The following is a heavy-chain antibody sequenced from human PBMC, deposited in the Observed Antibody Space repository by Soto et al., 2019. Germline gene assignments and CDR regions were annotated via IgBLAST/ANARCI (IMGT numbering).Heavy chain of an antibody. V-gene: IGHV3-21*01. J-gene: IGHJ4*02. CDR1: GFTFTRYS. Sequence: GGSLRLSCAASGFTFTRYSMDWVRQAPGKGLEWVSSISSTTNYIYYADSMKGRFTVSRDNAKNSVYLEMNSLSAEDTAVYYCARESEDLTSNFDYWGQGTLVTVSS. CDR2: ISSTTNYI. CDR3: ARESEDLTSNFDY.